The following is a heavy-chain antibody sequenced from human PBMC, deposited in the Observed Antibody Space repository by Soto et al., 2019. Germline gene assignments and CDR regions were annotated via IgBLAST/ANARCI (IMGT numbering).Heavy chain of an antibody. V-gene: IGHV3-21*01. J-gene: IGHJ4*02. CDR1: GFTFTRYS. Sequence: GGSLRLSCAASGFTFTRYSMDWVRQAPGKGLEWVSSISSTTNYIYYADSMKGRFTVSRDNAKNSVYLEMNSLSAEDTAVYYCARESEDLTSNFDYWGQGTLVTVSS. CDR2: ISSTTNYI. CDR3: ARESEDLTSNFDY.